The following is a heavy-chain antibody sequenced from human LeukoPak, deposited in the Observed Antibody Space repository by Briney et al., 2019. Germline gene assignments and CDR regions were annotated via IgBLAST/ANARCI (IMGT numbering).Heavy chain of an antibody. CDR1: GGSINSYY. CDR2: INHSGST. J-gene: IGHJ4*02. D-gene: IGHD3-10*01. Sequence: PSETLSLTCTVSGGSINSYYWSWIRQPPGKGLEWIGEINHSGSTNYNPSLKSRVTISVDTSKNQFSLKLSSVTAADTAVYYCARLKLWFGDLVTPDFDYWGQGTLVTVSS. V-gene: IGHV4-34*01. CDR3: ARLKLWFGDLVTPDFDY.